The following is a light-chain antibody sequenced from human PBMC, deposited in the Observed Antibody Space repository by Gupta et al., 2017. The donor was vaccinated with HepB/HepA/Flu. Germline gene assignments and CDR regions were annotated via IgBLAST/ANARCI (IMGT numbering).Light chain of an antibody. CDR3: KSYAGSNIWV. Sequence: APTQLASVSRSPGKSISISCTATNSDVGAYNYVSWYQQQPGKVPKLMIYDFTYRPSGVSSRFSGSKSGNTASLTIAGLQAEDEGDYFCKSYAGSNIWVFGGGTKLTVL. CDR1: NSDVGAYNY. V-gene: IGLV2-14*01. J-gene: IGLJ3*02. CDR2: DFT.